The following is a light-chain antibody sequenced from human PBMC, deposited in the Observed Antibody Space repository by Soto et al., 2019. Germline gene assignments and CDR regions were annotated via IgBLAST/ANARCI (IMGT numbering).Light chain of an antibody. Sequence: DIKMTQSPSSLSASVGDRVTLTCQASQDISNYLNWYQQKPGKAPKLLIYAASSLQSGVPSRFSGSGSGTDFTLTISSLQPEDFATYYCQQANSFPITFGQGTRLEIK. CDR2: AAS. V-gene: IGKV1-12*01. CDR3: QQANSFPIT. CDR1: QDISNY. J-gene: IGKJ5*01.